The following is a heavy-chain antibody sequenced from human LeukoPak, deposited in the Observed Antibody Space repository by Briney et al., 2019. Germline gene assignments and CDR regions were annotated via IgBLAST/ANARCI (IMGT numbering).Heavy chain of an antibody. V-gene: IGHV1-2*02. J-gene: IGHJ4*01. Sequence: ASVKVSCKASGYTFTIYYMHWVRQAPGQGLEWMGWINPNSGATSYAQRFQGRVTMTRDTSISTAYMELSGLTSDDTAVYYSARNPPYCTSTSCYNDYWGQEPWSPSPQ. D-gene: IGHD2-2*02. CDR1: GYTFTIYY. CDR3: ARNPPYCTSTSCYNDY. CDR2: INPNSGAT.